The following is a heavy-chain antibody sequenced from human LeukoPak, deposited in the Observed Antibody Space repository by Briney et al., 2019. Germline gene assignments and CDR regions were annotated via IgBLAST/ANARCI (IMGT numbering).Heavy chain of an antibody. D-gene: IGHD1-26*01. CDR2: IYYSGNT. V-gene: IGHV4-39*07. CDR3: ARDREGGSGFGY. Sequence: SETLSLTCTVSGGSISSSSYYWGWIRQPPGKGLEWIGSIYYSGNTYYNPSLKSRITISVDTSKNQFSLKLSSVTAADTAVYYCARDREGGSGFGYWGQGTLVTVSS. CDR1: GGSISSSSYY. J-gene: IGHJ4*02.